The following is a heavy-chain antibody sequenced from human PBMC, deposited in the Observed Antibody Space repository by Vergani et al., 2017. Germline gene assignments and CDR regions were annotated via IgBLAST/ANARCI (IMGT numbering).Heavy chain of an antibody. J-gene: IGHJ2*01. CDR2: IYYSGST. V-gene: IGHV4-39*01. D-gene: IGHD6-13*01. CDR3: AGGEGSGSSHRDEYFDL. CDR1: GGSISSSSYY. Sequence: QLQLQESGPGLVKPSETLSLTCTVSGGSISSSSYYWGWIRQPPGKGLEWIGSIYYSGSTYYNPSLKSRVTISVDTSKNQFSLKLSSVTAADTAVYYCAGGEGSGSSHRDEYFDLWGRGTLVTVSS.